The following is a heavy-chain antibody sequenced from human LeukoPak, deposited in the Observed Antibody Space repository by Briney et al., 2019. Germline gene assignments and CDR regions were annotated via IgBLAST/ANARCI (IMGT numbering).Heavy chain of an antibody. V-gene: IGHV4-34*01. J-gene: IGHJ4*02. CDR1: GGYFSGYY. CDR3: ARETLRGYCTNGVCPPYGSGWHFDY. CDR2: INHSGST. Sequence: SETLSLTCAVYGGYFSGYYWSWIRQPPGKGLEWIGEINHSGSTNYKQSLQNRVTISVYTSKNQFSLKLSSVNPADTAVYHCARETLRGYCTNGVCPPYGSGWHFDYWGQGTLVTVSS. D-gene: IGHD2-8*01.